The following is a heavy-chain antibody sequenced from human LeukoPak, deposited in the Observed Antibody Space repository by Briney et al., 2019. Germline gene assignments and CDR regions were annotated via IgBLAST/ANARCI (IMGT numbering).Heavy chain of an antibody. CDR2: ISAYNGNT. D-gene: IGHD1-26*01. CDR3: ARSLSGSYLNWFDP. Sequence: ASVKVSCKASGYTFTSYGISWVRQAPGRGLEWMGWISAYNGNTNYAQKLQGRVTMTTDTSTSTAYMELRSLRSDDTAVYYCARSLSGSYLNWFDPWGQGTLVTVSS. CDR1: GYTFTSYG. J-gene: IGHJ5*02. V-gene: IGHV1-18*01.